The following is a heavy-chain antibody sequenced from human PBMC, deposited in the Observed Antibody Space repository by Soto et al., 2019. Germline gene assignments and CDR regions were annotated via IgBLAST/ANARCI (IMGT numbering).Heavy chain of an antibody. V-gene: IGHV3-30*18. CDR2: IISDGSKK. Sequence: QVQLVESGGGVVQPGRSLRLSCTASGFTFSNYGMHWVRQAPGKGLEWVAVIISDGSKKYYADSVKGRFTISRDNSGNAVYLQMNSLRPEDTAVYYCAKDWGYHXASGSSYFDYWGQGTLVTVSS. CDR3: AKDWGYHXASGSSYFDY. J-gene: IGHJ4*02. D-gene: IGHD3-10*01. CDR1: GFTFSNYG.